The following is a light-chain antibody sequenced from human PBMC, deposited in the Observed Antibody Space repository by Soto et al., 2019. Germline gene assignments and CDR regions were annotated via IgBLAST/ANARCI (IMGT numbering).Light chain of an antibody. CDR1: SSDIGRFDY. J-gene: IGLJ1*01. CDR2: AVS. V-gene: IGLV2-14*01. CDR3: SSYRSSDTLEV. Sequence: QSALTQPVSVSASPGQSITISCAGTSSDIGRFDYVSWYQHHPGNAPKLVISAVSRRSSGISDRFSGSKSGNTATLTISGLQAEDEADYYCSSYRSSDTLEVFGTGTKLTVL.